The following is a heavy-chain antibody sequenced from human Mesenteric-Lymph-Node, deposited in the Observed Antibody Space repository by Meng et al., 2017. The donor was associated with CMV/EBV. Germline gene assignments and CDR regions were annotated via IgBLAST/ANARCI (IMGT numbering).Heavy chain of an antibody. J-gene: IGHJ6*02. Sequence: SETLSLTCTVSGGSISSYYWSWIRQPPGKGLESIGYIYYTGSTNYNPSLKSRVTISVDTSKNQFSLKLSSVTAADTAVYYCARVQRYYGMDVWGQGTTVTVSS. CDR2: IYYTGST. V-gene: IGHV4-59*01. CDR3: ARVQRYYGMDV. CDR1: GGSISSYY. D-gene: IGHD1-1*01.